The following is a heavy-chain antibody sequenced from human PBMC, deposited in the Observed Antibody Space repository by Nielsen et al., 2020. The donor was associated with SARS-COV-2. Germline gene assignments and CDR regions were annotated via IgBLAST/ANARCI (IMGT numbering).Heavy chain of an antibody. CDR2: IRSKSNGGTA. J-gene: IGHJ4*02. D-gene: IGHD5-24*01. CDR3: TRAMNDGYVGCIDY. CDR1: GFRFGDFP. Sequence: GGSLRLSCTASGFRFGDFPMSWVRQPPGKGLEWVGFIRSKSNGGTADYAASVKGRFTISRDDSNSIAYLQMDSLKTEDSGIYYCTRAMNDGYVGCIDYWGQGTLVTVSS. V-gene: IGHV3-49*04.